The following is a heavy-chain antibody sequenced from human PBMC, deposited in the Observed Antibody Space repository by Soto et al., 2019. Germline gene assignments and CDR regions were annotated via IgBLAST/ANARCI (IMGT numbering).Heavy chain of an antibody. CDR2: INHSGST. J-gene: IGHJ6*02. CDR3: ARGSKLKYYYCSGSYYTPSYYYGMDV. D-gene: IGHD3-10*01. Sequence: SETLSLTCAVYGGSFSGYYWSWIRQPPGKGLEWIGEINHSGSTNYNPSLKSRVTISVDTSKNQFSLKLSSVTAADTAVYYCARGSKLKYYYCSGSYYTPSYYYGMDVCCQGTTVT. CDR1: GGSFSGYY. V-gene: IGHV4-34*01.